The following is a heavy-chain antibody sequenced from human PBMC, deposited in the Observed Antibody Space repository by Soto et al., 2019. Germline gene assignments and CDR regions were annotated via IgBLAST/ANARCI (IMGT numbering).Heavy chain of an antibody. D-gene: IGHD3-10*01. J-gene: IGHJ4*02. V-gene: IGHV1-69*13. CDR3: ARDTRPENAPTGVFYDY. CDR2: IIPIFGTA. Sequence: SVKVSCKASGGTFSSYAISWVRQAPGQGLEWMGGIIPIFGTANYAQKFQGRVTITADESTSTAYMELSSLRSEDTAVYYCARDTRPENAPTGVFYDYWGQGTLVTVSS. CDR1: GGTFSSYA.